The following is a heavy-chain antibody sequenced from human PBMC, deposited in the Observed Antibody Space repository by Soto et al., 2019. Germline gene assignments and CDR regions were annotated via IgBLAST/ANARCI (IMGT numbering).Heavy chain of an antibody. D-gene: IGHD3-10*01. CDR1: GYIFTTYS. V-gene: IGHV1-18*01. J-gene: IGHJ5*02. CDR3: AREAFGVQASWFDP. Sequence: QIQLVQSGSEVRMPGASVKVSCKASGYIFTTYSITWVRQAPGQGLEGMGWVSASNGKTNYAQKFEDRVTMTTDTSTTTAYMELRSLRSDDTAVYYCAREAFGVQASWFDPWGKGTLVTVAS. CDR2: VSASNGKT.